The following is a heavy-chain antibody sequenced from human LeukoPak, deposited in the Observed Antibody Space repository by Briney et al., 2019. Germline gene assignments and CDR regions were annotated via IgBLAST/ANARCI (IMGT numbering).Heavy chain of an antibody. CDR1: GFTFSSYG. J-gene: IGHJ4*02. V-gene: IGHV3-30*02. D-gene: IGHD4-17*01. CDR2: IRYDGSNK. CDR3: AKDLDYGVGFDY. Sequence: GGSLRLSCAASGFTFSSYGMHWVRQAPGKGLEWVAFIRYDGSNKYYADSVKGRFIISRDNSKNTLYLQMNSLRAEDTAVYYCAKDLDYGVGFDYWGQGTLVTVSS.